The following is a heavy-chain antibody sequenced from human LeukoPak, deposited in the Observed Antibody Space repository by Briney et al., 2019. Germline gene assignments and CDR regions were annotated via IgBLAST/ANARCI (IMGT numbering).Heavy chain of an antibody. V-gene: IGHV4-59*01. Sequence: SETLSLTCTVSGGSISSYYWSWIRQPPGKGLKWIGYIYYSGSTNYNPSLKSRVTISVDTSKNQFSLKLSSVTAADTAVYYCAREGIAVAFDYWGQGTLVTVSS. CDR2: IYYSGST. D-gene: IGHD6-19*01. CDR1: GGSISSYY. J-gene: IGHJ4*02. CDR3: AREGIAVAFDY.